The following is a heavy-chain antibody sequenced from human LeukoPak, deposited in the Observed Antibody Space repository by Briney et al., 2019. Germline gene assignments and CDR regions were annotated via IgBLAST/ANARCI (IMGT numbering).Heavy chain of an antibody. D-gene: IGHD6-13*01. CDR1: GGSFSGYY. Sequence: SETLSLTCAVYGGSFSGYYWSGIRQPPGKGLEWIGEINHRGSTKYNPSLKSRVTISVDTSKNQFSLKLSSVTDADTAVYYCARGISSSWYAGMDYWGQGTLVTASS. V-gene: IGHV4-34*01. CDR3: ARGISSSWYAGMDY. J-gene: IGHJ4*02. CDR2: INHRGST.